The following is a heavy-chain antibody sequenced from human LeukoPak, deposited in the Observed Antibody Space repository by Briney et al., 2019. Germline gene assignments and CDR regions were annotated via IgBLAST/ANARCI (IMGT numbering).Heavy chain of an antibody. CDR2: IYSGGST. D-gene: IGHD3-22*01. CDR3: ASTMRDYYDSSGTLFDH. Sequence: GGSLRLSCAASGFTVSSNYMSWVRQAPGKGLEWVSIIYSGGSTYYADSVKGRFTISRDNSKNTLYLQMNSLRAEDTAVYYCASTMRDYYDSSGTLFDHWGQGTLVTVSS. V-gene: IGHV3-66*01. CDR1: GFTVSSNY. J-gene: IGHJ4*02.